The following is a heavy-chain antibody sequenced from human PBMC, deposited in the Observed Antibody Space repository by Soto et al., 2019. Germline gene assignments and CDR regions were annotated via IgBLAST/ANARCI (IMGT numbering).Heavy chain of an antibody. J-gene: IGHJ4*02. CDR2: INSDGSST. Sequence: GGSLRLSCAASGFTFSSYWMHWVRQAPGKGLVWVSRINSDGSSTSYADSVKGRFTISRDNAKNTLYLQMNSLRAEGTAVYYCVRTSLVVAAATREDYWGQGTLVTVSS. V-gene: IGHV3-74*01. D-gene: IGHD2-15*01. CDR1: GFTFSSYW. CDR3: VRTSLVVAAATREDY.